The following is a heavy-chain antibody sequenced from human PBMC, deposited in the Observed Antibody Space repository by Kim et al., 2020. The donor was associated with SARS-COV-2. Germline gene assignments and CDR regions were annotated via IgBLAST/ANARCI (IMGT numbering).Heavy chain of an antibody. Sequence: GGSLRLSCAASGFTFSSYSMYWVRQAPGKGLLWVSRIDNDGTNTFYADSVKGQFSISRDNAKNTVYLQMQNLRVEDTAVYYCARGAIGTFDIWGQGTMV. CDR3: ARGAIGTFDI. CDR2: IDNDGTNT. CDR1: GFTFSSYS. D-gene: IGHD2-21*01. J-gene: IGHJ3*02. V-gene: IGHV3-74*01.